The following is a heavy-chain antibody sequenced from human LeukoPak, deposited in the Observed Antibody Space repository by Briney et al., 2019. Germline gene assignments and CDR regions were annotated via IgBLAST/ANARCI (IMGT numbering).Heavy chain of an antibody. CDR2: IYPGVSDP. CDR1: GYSFTSYW. J-gene: IGHJ3*02. V-gene: IGHV5-51*01. CDR3: STRGGGQMVRVIHDAFDI. D-gene: IGHD3-10*01. Sequence: GESLKISCKGSGYSFTSYWIGWVRQMPGKGLGWMGMIYPGVSDPRYSPSFRGQVTFSADKSISTAHLHWSSLKASDTAMYYCSTRGGGQMVRVIHDAFDIWGQGTMVTVSS.